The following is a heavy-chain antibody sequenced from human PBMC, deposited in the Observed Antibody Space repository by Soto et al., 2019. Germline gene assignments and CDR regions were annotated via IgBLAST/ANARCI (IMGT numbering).Heavy chain of an antibody. CDR3: TRGPFYGSS. Sequence: GGSLRLSCAASGFTFSSDWMHWVRQAPGKGLVWVSRINSNGSSSGYADSVKGRFTISRDNAKNTLYLQMNSLRAEDTALYYCTRGPFYGSSWGQGTLVIVSS. J-gene: IGHJ4*02. D-gene: IGHD6-13*01. CDR2: INSNGSSS. V-gene: IGHV3-74*01. CDR1: GFTFSSDW.